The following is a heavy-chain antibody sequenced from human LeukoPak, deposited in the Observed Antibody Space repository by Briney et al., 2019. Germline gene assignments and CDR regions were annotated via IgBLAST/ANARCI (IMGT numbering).Heavy chain of an antibody. Sequence: GGSLRLSCAASGFTFSSYAMHWVRQAPGKGLEWVAVISYDGSNKYYADSVKGRFTISRDNSKNTLYLQMNSLRAEDTAVYYCARERIVPAAISGAFDIWGQGTMVTVSS. V-gene: IGHV3-30-3*01. J-gene: IGHJ3*02. CDR2: ISYDGSNK. D-gene: IGHD2-2*02. CDR1: GFTFSSYA. CDR3: ARERIVPAAISGAFDI.